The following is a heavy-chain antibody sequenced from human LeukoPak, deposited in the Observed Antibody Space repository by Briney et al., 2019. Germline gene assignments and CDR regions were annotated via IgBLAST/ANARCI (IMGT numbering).Heavy chain of an antibody. Sequence: SETLSLTCTVSGGSVSSYYWSWIRQPPGKGLEWIGYISNRGSTNCNPPLKSRVTISVDTSKNQISLKLNSVTAADTAVYYCARGIQLWSEYYYMDVWGKGTTVTVSS. V-gene: IGHV4-59*02. CDR2: ISNRGST. J-gene: IGHJ6*03. D-gene: IGHD5-18*01. CDR3: ARGIQLWSEYYYMDV. CDR1: GGSVSSYY.